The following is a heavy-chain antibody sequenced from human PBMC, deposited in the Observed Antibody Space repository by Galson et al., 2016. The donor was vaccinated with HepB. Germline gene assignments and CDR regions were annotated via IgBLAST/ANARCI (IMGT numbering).Heavy chain of an antibody. V-gene: IGHV4-39*01. J-gene: IGHJ4*02. D-gene: IGHD1-26*01. Sequence: SETLSLTCTVSGASISNNYYWGWIRQPPGKGLEWIGSIHHGGTTYYNPSLKSRFTLSVDMSKNQFSLNLRSVTAADTAVYYCARHALLGAKDFHNWGQGTLVTVSS. CDR2: IHHGGTT. CDR1: GASISNNYY. CDR3: ARHALLGAKDFHN.